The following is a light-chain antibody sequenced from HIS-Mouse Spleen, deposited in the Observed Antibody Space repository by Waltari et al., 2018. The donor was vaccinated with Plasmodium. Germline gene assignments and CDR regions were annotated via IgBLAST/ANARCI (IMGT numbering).Light chain of an antibody. CDR2: LNSDGSH. CDR1: SGHSSYA. CDR3: QTWGTGIPV. V-gene: IGLV4-69*01. J-gene: IGLJ3*02. Sequence: QLVLTQSPSASASLGASVTLTCPLSSGHSSYAIAWPPQQPEKGPRYLMTLNSDGSHSKGDGIPDRFSGSSSGAERYLTISSLQSEDEADYYCQTWGTGIPVFGGGTKLTVL.